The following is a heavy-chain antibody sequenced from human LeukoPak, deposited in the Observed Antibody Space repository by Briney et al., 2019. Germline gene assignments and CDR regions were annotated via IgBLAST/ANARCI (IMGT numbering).Heavy chain of an antibody. CDR3: ARDPEIAAAGTFDY. Sequence: GGSLRLSCAASGFTFSSYEMNWVRQAPGKGLEWVPYISSSGSTIYYADSVKGRFTISRDNAKNSLYLQMNSLRAEDTAVYYCARDPEIAAAGTFDYWGQGTLVTVSS. CDR2: ISSSGSTI. V-gene: IGHV3-48*03. D-gene: IGHD6-13*01. J-gene: IGHJ4*02. CDR1: GFTFSSYE.